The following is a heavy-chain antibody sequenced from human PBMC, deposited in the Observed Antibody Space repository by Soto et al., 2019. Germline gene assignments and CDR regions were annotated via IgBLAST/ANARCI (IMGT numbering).Heavy chain of an antibody. Sequence: LSLTSSISYYSILSITCYWGLIRQPPGKGLEWIASIKYSGTTFYNPSLKSRVTLSVDTSKNQFALKLSSVTAAETAVYYCARHGITGSYYDAFDIWGQGTMIT. CDR3: ARHGITGSYYDAFDI. CDR2: IKYSGTT. V-gene: IGHV4-39*01. J-gene: IGHJ3*02. CDR1: YYSILSITCY. D-gene: IGHD1-26*01.